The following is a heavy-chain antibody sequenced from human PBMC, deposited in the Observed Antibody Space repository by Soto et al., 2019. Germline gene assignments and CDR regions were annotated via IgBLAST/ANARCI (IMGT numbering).Heavy chain of an antibody. Sequence: GGSLRLSCAGSGFTFSNYAMSWVRQAPGTGLEWVSGIGASGAGTYYADSVKGRFTVSRDNSKNTLHLQMNSLRAEDTAVYYCALRKTGSYFDYWGQGALVTVSS. CDR1: GFTFSNYA. CDR3: ALRKTGSYFDY. J-gene: IGHJ4*02. V-gene: IGHV3-23*01. CDR2: IGASGAGT. D-gene: IGHD1-26*01.